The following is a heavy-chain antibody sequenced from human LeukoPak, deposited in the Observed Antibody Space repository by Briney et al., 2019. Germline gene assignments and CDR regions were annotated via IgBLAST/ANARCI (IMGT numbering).Heavy chain of an antibody. J-gene: IGHJ5*02. D-gene: IGHD3-3*01. V-gene: IGHV3-23*01. CDR2: ISGSGGST. Sequence: SGGSLRLSCAASGFTLSSYAMSWVRQAPGKGLEWVSAISGSGGSTYYADSVKGRFTISRDNSKNTLYLQMNSLRAEDTAVYYCAKLPDFWSGYCWFDPWGQGTLVTVSS. CDR1: GFTLSSYA. CDR3: AKLPDFWSGYCWFDP.